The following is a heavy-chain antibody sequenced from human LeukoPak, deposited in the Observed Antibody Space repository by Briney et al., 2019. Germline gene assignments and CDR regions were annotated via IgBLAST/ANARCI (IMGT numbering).Heavy chain of an antibody. Sequence: PGRXLRLSCTASGFTFGDYAMRWVSQAPGQGMEWVRFVRSKVDGGTTEYAAAGKGRFTISRDDSKNIAYLQMNSLKTEDTALYYCTAVPWDPFNAFDIWGQGTMVTVSS. CDR3: TAVPWDPFNAFDI. J-gene: IGHJ3*02. CDR1: GFTFGDYA. V-gene: IGHV3-49*04. CDR2: VRSKVDGGTT. D-gene: IGHD1-26*01.